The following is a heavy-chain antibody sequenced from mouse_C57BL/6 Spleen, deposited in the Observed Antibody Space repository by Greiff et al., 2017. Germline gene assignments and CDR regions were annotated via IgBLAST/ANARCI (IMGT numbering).Heavy chain of an antibody. D-gene: IGHD1-1*01. J-gene: IGHJ4*01. CDR3: ARSSYYGSSYHYAMDY. V-gene: IGHV1-7*01. Sequence: VQLQQSGAELAKPGASVKLSCKASGYTFTSYWMHWVNQRPGQGLEWIGYINPSSGYTKYNQKFKDKATLTADKSSSTAYMQLSSLTHEDSAVYYCARSSYYGSSYHYAMDYWGQGTSVTVSS. CDR1: GYTFTSYW. CDR2: INPSSGYT.